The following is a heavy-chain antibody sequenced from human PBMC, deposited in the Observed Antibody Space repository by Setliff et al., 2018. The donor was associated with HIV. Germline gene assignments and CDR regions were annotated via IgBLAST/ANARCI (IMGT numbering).Heavy chain of an antibody. V-gene: IGHV4-30-4*08. CDR2: IYYNGNTY. CDR1: GGSISSANYY. Sequence: SETLSLTCTVSGGSISSANYYWSWIRQPPGKGLEWIGYIYYNGNTYYYNPSLKSRTTISLDTSMNQFSLKLTSVTAADTAVYYCARGRRSSGWYVYHWGQGTLVTVSS. CDR3: ARGRRSSGWYVYH. J-gene: IGHJ4*02. D-gene: IGHD6-19*01.